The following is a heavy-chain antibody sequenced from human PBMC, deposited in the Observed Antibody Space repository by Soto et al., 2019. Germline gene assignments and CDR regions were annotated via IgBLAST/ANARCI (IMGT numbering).Heavy chain of an antibody. D-gene: IGHD2-15*01. Sequence: GASVKVSCKASGYTFTSYYMHWVRQAPGQGLEWMGIINPSGGSTSYAQKFQGRVTMTRDTSTSTVYMELSSLRSEDTAVYYCARVPDCSGGSCYGPIDYWGQGTLVTVSS. CDR1: GYTFTSYY. CDR2: INPSGGST. J-gene: IGHJ4*02. CDR3: ARVPDCSGGSCYGPIDY. V-gene: IGHV1-46*03.